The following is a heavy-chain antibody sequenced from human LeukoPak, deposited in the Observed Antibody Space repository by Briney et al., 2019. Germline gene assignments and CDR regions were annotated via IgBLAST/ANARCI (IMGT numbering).Heavy chain of an antibody. CDR2: ISASDPST. CDR3: AKDWGFLECDAFDI. J-gene: IGHJ3*02. D-gene: IGHD3-3*01. CDR1: GFTFDDYA. Sequence: PGRSLRLSCAASGFTFDDYAMHWVRQAPGKGLEWVSGISASDPSTYYADSVKGRFTISRDNSKNTLYLQMNSLRAEDTAVYYCAKDWGFLECDAFDIWGQGTMVTVSS. V-gene: IGHV3-23*01.